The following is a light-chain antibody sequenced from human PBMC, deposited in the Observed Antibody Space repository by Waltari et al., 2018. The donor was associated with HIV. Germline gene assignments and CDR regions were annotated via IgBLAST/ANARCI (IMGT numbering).Light chain of an antibody. CDR3: QQYDSGPRGIT. J-gene: IGKJ2*01. V-gene: IGKV3-15*01. CDR2: EAA. Sequence: EIVMTQSPPTLSVYPGQRVTLSCRASQSLSAKVAWYQQRPGQAPRLLSYEAATRPTGIPARFSGSGSGTEFTLTISSLQSEDFATYFCQQYDSGPRGITFGQGTMLEIK. CDR1: QSLSAK.